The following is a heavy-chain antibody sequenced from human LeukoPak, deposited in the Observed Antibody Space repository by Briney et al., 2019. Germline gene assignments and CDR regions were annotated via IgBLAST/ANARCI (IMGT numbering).Heavy chain of an antibody. CDR1: GFTFSNFA. Sequence: GGSLRLSCAASGFTFSNFAMSWVRQAPGKGLERESTISGSGGSTFYADSVKGRFTISRDNSKNTLFLQMNSLRAEDTAIYYCAKAGSSGWSSSGGDYWGQGSLVTVSS. D-gene: IGHD6-19*01. J-gene: IGHJ4*02. CDR3: AKAGSSGWSSSGGDY. CDR2: ISGSGGST. V-gene: IGHV3-23*01.